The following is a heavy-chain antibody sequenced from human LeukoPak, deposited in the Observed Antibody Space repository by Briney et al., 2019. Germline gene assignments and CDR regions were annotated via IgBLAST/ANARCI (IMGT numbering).Heavy chain of an antibody. J-gene: IGHJ5*02. V-gene: IGHV4-59*08. Sequence: SETLSLTCTVSGGSISDYYWGWARQSPGKGLEWLGYIFYSGGTNYNPSLKSRVPMSLETSRNHFFLRLTSWTAASRALFYVASRHKTPYKWFDPWGQGTLVTVSS. CDR2: IFYSGGT. CDR1: GGSISDYY. D-gene: IGHD2-15*01. CDR3: ASRHKTPYKWFDP.